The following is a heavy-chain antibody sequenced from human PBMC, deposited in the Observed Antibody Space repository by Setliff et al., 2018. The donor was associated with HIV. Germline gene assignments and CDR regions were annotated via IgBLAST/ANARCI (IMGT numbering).Heavy chain of an antibody. CDR1: GGSISTYY. D-gene: IGHD6-13*01. Sequence: LSLTCTVSGGSISTYYWSWIRQPAGKRLEFIGRISAAGTINYNPSLRSRVTLSVDTSENQFSLTVNSVTAADTAMYFCARDEGRATGSWWDQSASWYLDYWGHGILVTVS. CDR3: ARDEGRATGSWWDQSASWYLDY. CDR2: ISAAGTI. J-gene: IGHJ4*01. V-gene: IGHV4-4*07.